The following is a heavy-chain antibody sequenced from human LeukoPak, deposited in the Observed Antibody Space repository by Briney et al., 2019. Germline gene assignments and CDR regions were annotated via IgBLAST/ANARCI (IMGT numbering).Heavy chain of an antibody. J-gene: IGHJ4*02. Sequence: GGSLRLSCAASGFTFSSYGMHWVRQAPGKGLEWVAFIRYDGSNKYYADSVKGRFTISRDNAKNSLYLQMNTLRAEDTAVYYCARDAGYGYDRFDYWGQGTQVTVSS. CDR1: GFTFSSYG. D-gene: IGHD5-18*01. CDR2: IRYDGSNK. V-gene: IGHV3-30*02. CDR3: ARDAGYGYDRFDY.